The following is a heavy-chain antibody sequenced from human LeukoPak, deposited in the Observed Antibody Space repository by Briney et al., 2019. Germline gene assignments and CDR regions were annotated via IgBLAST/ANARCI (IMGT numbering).Heavy chain of an antibody. CDR1: GYTFTSYY. V-gene: IGHV1-46*01. CDR3: ARDLAGQTLRYYFDY. Sequence: ASVKVSCEASGYTFTSYYMHWVRQAPGQGLEWMGIINPSGGSTSYAQKFQGRVTMTRDTSTSTVYMELSSLRSEDTAVYYCARDLAGQTLRYYFDYWGQGTLVTVSS. CDR2: INPSGGST. D-gene: IGHD6-19*01. J-gene: IGHJ4*02.